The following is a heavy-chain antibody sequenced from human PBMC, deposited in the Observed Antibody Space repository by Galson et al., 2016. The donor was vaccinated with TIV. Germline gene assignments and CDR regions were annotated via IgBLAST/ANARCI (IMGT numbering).Heavy chain of an antibody. CDR3: AKEGGTWFYSYYYGMDV. V-gene: IGHV3-30*18. J-gene: IGHJ6*02. D-gene: IGHD6-13*01. CDR2: ISYDGSNE. Sequence: SLRLSCAASEFTFSSYAMHWVRQAPGKGLEWVAVISYDGSNEDYADCVKGRFTISRDNSKNTLYLQMKSLKTEDTAIYYCAKEGGTWFYSYYYGMDVWGQGTTVSVS. CDR1: EFTFSSYA.